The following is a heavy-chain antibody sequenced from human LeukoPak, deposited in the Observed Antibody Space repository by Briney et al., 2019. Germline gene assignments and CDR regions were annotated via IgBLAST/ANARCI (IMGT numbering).Heavy chain of an antibody. V-gene: IGHV4-39*07. J-gene: IGHJ4*02. CDR1: AGSISSSSYY. CDR3: ARDGEMGTIENYFDY. Sequence: SETLSLTCTVSAGSISSSSYYWGWIRQPPGKGLGWIGSIYYSGSTHYNPSLKSRVTISVDTSKNQFSLKLSSVTAADTAVYYCARDGEMGTIENYFDYWGQGPLVTVSS. D-gene: IGHD5-24*01. CDR2: IYYSGST.